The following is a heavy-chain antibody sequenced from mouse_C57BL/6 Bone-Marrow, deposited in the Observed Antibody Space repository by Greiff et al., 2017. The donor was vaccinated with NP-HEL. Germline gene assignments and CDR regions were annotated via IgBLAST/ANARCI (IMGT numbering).Heavy chain of an antibody. J-gene: IGHJ2*01. CDR2: INYDGSST. Sequence: EVHLVESAGGLVQPGSSMKLSCTASGFTFSDYYMAWVRQVPEKGLEWVANINYDGSSTYYLDSLKSRFIISRDNAKNILYLQMSSLKSEDTATYYCARDGNGPYYYGSPLFDYWGQGTTLTVSS. V-gene: IGHV5-16*01. CDR1: GFTFSDYY. CDR3: ARDGNGPYYYGSPLFDY. D-gene: IGHD1-1*01.